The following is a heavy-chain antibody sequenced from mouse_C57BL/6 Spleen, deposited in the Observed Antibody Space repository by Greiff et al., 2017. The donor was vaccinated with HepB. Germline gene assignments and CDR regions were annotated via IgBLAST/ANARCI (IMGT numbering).Heavy chain of an antibody. J-gene: IGHJ3*01. CDR1: GFSFNTYA. CDR3: GSSYFAY. V-gene: IGHV10-1*01. CDR2: IRSKSNNYAT. D-gene: IGHD1-1*01. Sequence: GGGLVQPKGSLKLSCAASGFSFNTYAMNWVRQAPGKGLEWVARIRSKSNNYATYYADSVKDRFTISRDDSESMLYLQMNNLKTEDTAMYYCGSSYFAYWGQGTLVTVSA.